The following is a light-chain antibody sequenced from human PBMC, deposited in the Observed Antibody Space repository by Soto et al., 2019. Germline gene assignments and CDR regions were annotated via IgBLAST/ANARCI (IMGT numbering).Light chain of an antibody. J-gene: IGKJ4*01. Sequence: EIVLTQSPATLSLSPGERATLSCRASQSVSSYLAWYQQKPGQAPRLLIYDASNRAPGIPARFSGSGSGTDFTLTISSLAPEDFAVYYCQQRSKWPLTFGGETKV. V-gene: IGKV3-11*01. CDR2: DAS. CDR3: QQRSKWPLT. CDR1: QSVSSY.